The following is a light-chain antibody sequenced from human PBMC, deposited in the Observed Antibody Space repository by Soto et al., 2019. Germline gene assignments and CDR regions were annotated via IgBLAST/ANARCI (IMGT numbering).Light chain of an antibody. CDR1: QTVSSAR. J-gene: IGKJ1*01. Sequence: PGERATLSCRASQTVSSARLAWFQQKPGQAPRLLIYGASSRAPGIPDRFSGSGSETDFTLTITRLESEDFAVYSCHQYGSSPWTFGQGTKVEIK. CDR3: HQYGSSPWT. CDR2: GAS. V-gene: IGKV3-20*01.